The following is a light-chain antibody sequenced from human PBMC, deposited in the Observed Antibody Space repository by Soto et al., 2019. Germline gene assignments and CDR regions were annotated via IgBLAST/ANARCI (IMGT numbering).Light chain of an antibody. CDR2: EVS. Sequence: QSALTQPASVSGSSGQSITISCSGTNSDIGSYNYVSWYLQHPGKAPKLIVFEVSNRPSGISDRFSGSKSGNTAYPTISGLQTEDEAVYYCNSFTSSNTLPYVFGTGTKVTVL. CDR3: NSFTSSNTLPYV. CDR1: NSDIGSYNY. J-gene: IGLJ1*01. V-gene: IGLV2-14*01.